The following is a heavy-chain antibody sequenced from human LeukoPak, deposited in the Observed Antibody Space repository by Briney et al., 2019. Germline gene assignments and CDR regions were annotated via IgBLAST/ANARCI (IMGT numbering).Heavy chain of an antibody. D-gene: IGHD6-19*01. CDR1: GFTVSSNY. CDR3: ATSSKAVAPGYFDY. CDR2: IYSGGST. V-gene: IGHV3-53*01. J-gene: IGHJ4*02. Sequence: GGSLRLSCAASGFTVSSNYMSWVRQAPGKGLEWVSVIYSGGSTYYADSVKGRFTISRDNSKNTLYLQMNSLRAEDTAVYYCATSSKAVAPGYFDYWGQGTLVTVSS.